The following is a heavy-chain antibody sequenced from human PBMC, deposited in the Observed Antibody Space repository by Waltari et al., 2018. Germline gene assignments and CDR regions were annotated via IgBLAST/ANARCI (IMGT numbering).Heavy chain of an antibody. CDR1: GHSISSTYY. CDR3: AAYLPDWGRGRDY. D-gene: IGHD7-27*01. V-gene: IGHV4-38-2*01. Sequence: QVQLQESGPGLVKPSETLSLTCAVSGHSISSTYYWGWIRQSPGKGLEWIANIYHSGSTDSNPSLKSRVTIALDTSKNRFSLNLRSVTAADTAVYYCAAYLPDWGRGRDYWGQGTLVTVSS. J-gene: IGHJ4*02. CDR2: IYHSGST.